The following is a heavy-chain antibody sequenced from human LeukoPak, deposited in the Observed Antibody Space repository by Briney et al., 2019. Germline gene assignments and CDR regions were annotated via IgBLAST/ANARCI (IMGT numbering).Heavy chain of an antibody. D-gene: IGHD7-27*01. V-gene: IGHV3-7*01. CDR2: IKQDGSEK. CDR3: VRVGTSFDI. J-gene: IGHJ3*02. Sequence: GGSLRLSCAASGFTFDDYGMSWVRQAPGKGLEWVANIKQDGSEKYYVDSVKGRFTISRDNAKNSLYLQMNSLRAEDTAVYYCVRVGTSFDIWGQGTMVTVSS. CDR1: GFTFDDYG.